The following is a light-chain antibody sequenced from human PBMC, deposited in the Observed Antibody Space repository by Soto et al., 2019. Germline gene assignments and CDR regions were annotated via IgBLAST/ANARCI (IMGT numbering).Light chain of an antibody. Sequence: DVQMTQSPSTLSASVGERVTITCRAGQNIGGWLAWYQQRPAEAPTLLIYAASIFESGVPSRFSGCGSGTEFTLTSSSLQPDDLETYYCQHYLSTRTFGQGTKVEVK. V-gene: IGKV1-5*03. CDR2: AAS. J-gene: IGKJ1*01. CDR3: QHYLSTRT. CDR1: QNIGGW.